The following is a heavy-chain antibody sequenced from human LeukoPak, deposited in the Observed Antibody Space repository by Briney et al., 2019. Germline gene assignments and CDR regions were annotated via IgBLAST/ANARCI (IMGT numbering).Heavy chain of an antibody. Sequence: GGSLRLSCAASGFTFSSYAMSWVRQAPGKGLEWVSAISGSGGSTYYADSVKGRFTISRDNSKNTLYLQMNSLRAEDTAVYYCARAQSGFWSGYCFDYWGQGTLVTVSS. J-gene: IGHJ4*02. CDR1: GFTFSSYA. V-gene: IGHV3-23*01. CDR3: ARAQSGFWSGYCFDY. CDR2: ISGSGGST. D-gene: IGHD3-3*01.